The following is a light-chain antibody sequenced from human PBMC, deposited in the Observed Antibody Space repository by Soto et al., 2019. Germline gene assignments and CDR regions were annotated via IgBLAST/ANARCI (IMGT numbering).Light chain of an antibody. CDR3: QQYYKFPRT. CDR1: QGIGTY. J-gene: IGKJ1*01. V-gene: IGKV1-16*02. CDR2: SAF. Sequence: DIQLTQSPSSLSASVGDSVTITCRASQGIGTYVAWFRQKPGQAPESLIYSAFSLQSGVPSKFSGSGSGTDFTLTISSLQPEDSATYYCQQYYKFPRTFGQGTKVDIK.